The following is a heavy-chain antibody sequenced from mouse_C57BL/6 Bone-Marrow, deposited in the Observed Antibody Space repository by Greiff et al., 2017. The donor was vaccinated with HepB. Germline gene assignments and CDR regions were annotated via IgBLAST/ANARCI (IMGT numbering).Heavy chain of an antibody. CDR3: ARRVLYDYDAWFAY. V-gene: IGHV15-2*01. CDR2: ILPSIGRT. J-gene: IGHJ3*01. CDR1: DSEVFPIAY. D-gene: IGHD2-4*01. Sequence: QVQLQQSGSELRSPGSSVKLSCKDFDSEVFPIAYMSWVRQKPGHGFEWIGGILPSIGRTIYGEKFEDKATLDADTLSNTAYLELNSLTSEDSAIYYCARRVLYDYDAWFAYWGQGTLVTVSA.